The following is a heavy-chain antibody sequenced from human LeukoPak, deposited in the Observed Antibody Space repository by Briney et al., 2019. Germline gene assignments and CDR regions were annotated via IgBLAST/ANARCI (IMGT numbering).Heavy chain of an antibody. J-gene: IGHJ1*01. Sequence: GGSLRLSCAASGFTFSDYYMSWIRQAPGKGLEWVSYISSSSSYTNYADSVKGRFTISRGNAKNSLYLQMNSLRAEDTAVYYCARDLAAAGTEYFQHWGQGTLVTVSS. CDR3: ARDLAAAGTEYFQH. D-gene: IGHD6-13*01. CDR1: GFTFSDYY. CDR2: ISSSSSYT. V-gene: IGHV3-11*06.